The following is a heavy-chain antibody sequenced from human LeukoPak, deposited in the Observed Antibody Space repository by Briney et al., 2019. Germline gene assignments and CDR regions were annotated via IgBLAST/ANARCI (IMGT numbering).Heavy chain of an antibody. CDR1: GYSISSGYY. V-gene: IGHV4-38-2*02. CDR3: GREYNNYHAAVDY. J-gene: IGHJ4*02. Sequence: PSETLSLTCNVSGYSISSGYYWGWVRQPPGKGLEWIGSIYHSGIIYYNPSLKSRVTISVDTSKNQFSLKLTSVTAADTAVYYCGREYNNYHAAVDYWGQGTLVTVSS. D-gene: IGHD4-11*01. CDR2: IYHSGII.